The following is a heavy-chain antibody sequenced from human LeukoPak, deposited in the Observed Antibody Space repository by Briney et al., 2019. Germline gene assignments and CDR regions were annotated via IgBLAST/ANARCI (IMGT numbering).Heavy chain of an antibody. CDR1: GHIFSSYG. CDR2: INTNTGNA. D-gene: IGHD6-13*01. J-gene: IGHJ4*02. CDR3: AREDGSSSWYEDY. Sequence: ASVKVSCKTSGHIFSSYGVNWVRQAPGQGLEWMGWINTNTGNATYAQGFTGRFVFSLDTSVSTAYLQISSLKAEDTAVYYCAREDGSSSWYEDYWGQGTLVTVSS. V-gene: IGHV7-4-1*02.